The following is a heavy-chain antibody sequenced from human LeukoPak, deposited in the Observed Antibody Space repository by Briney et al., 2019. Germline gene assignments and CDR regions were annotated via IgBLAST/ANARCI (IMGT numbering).Heavy chain of an antibody. D-gene: IGHD2-15*01. Sequence: PSETLSLTCTVSGGSISSGSYYWSWIRQPAGKGLEWIGRIYTSGSTNYNPSLKSRVTISVDTSKNQFSLKLSSVTAADTAVYYCARYLGECSGGSCYTHDAFDIWGQGTMVTVSS. J-gene: IGHJ3*02. CDR2: IYTSGST. CDR3: ARYLGECSGGSCYTHDAFDI. CDR1: GGSISSGSYY. V-gene: IGHV4-61*02.